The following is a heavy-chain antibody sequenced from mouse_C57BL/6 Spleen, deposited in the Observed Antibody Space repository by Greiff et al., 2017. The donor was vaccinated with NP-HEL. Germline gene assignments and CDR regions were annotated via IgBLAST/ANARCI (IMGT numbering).Heavy chain of an antibody. J-gene: IGHJ2*01. Sequence: EVQLQESGAELVKPGASVKLSCTASGFNITDYYMHWVKQRPEQGLEWIGRIDPEDGETKYAPKFQGKATLTADTSSNTAYLQLSSLTSEDTSVYYWAREGDFDYWGQGTTLTVSS. CDR2: IDPEDGET. V-gene: IGHV14-2*01. CDR3: AREGDFDY. CDR1: GFNITDYY.